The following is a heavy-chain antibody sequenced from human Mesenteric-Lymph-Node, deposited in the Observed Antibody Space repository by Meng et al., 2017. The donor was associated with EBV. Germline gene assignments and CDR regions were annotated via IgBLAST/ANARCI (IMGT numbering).Heavy chain of an antibody. CDR3: ARTPYDYVWGMSEFDS. D-gene: IGHD3-16*01. V-gene: IGHV4-28*01. Sequence: QVPLPGSGPGLVKPSDPLSLPCAVSGSAISRSNWWGWIRQPPGKGLEWLGYIYYSGTTYYSPSLKSRVTMSVDTSNNQFSLKLTSVTAVDTAVYYCARTPYDYVWGMSEFDSWGQGTLVTVSS. J-gene: IGHJ4*02. CDR1: GSAISRSNW. CDR2: IYYSGTT.